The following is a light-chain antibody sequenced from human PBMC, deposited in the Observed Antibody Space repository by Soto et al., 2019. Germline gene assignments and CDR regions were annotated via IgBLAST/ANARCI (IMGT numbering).Light chain of an antibody. Sequence: EIVMTQSPATLSVSPGERATLSCRASQSVSRHLAWYQQKPGQAPRLLIYDTSTRAAGIPARFSGCGSGTGFTPTISSLLSEDFAVDYCQQYYNWPPYTFGQGTKLEIK. CDR1: QSVSRH. CDR3: QQYYNWPPYT. V-gene: IGKV3D-15*01. CDR2: DTS. J-gene: IGKJ2*01.